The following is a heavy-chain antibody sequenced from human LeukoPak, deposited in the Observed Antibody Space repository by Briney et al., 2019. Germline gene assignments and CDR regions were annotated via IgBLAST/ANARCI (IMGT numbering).Heavy chain of an antibody. CDR2: IAFDGSNK. D-gene: IGHD1-26*01. J-gene: IGHJ4*02. CDR1: GFTFSSYG. V-gene: IGHV3-30*02. Sequence: GGSLRLSCAASGFTFSSYGMHWVRQAPGKGLEWVTFIAFDGSNKYYADSVKGRFTISRDNSKNTVYLQMNSLRAEDTAVYYCAKQVGDPHYWGQGALVTVSS. CDR3: AKQVGDPHY.